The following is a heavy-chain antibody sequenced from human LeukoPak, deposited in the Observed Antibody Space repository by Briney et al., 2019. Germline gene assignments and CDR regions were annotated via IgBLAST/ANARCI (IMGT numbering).Heavy chain of an antibody. J-gene: IGHJ5*02. CDR2: ISGSGGST. CDR3: AKDQVVGATSWFDP. V-gene: IGHV3-23*01. Sequence: PGGSLRLSCAASGFTFSSYSMNWVRQAPGKGLEWVSAISGSGGSTYYADSVKGRFTISRDNSKNTLYLQMNSLRAEDTAVYYCAKDQVVGATSWFDPWGQGTLVTVSS. D-gene: IGHD1-26*01. CDR1: GFTFSSYS.